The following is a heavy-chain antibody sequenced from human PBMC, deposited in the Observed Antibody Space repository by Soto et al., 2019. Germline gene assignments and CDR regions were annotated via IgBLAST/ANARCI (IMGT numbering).Heavy chain of an antibody. CDR2: ISSSSSYI. CDR3: ARDWNDVWRDHYYGMDV. D-gene: IGHD1-1*01. CDR1: GFTFSSYS. Sequence: GGSLRLSCAASGFTFSSYSMNWVRQAPGKGLEWVSSISSSSSYIYYADSVKGRFTISRDNAKNSLYLQMNSLRAEDTAVYYCARDWNDVWRDHYYGMDVWGQGTTVTVSS. V-gene: IGHV3-21*01. J-gene: IGHJ6*02.